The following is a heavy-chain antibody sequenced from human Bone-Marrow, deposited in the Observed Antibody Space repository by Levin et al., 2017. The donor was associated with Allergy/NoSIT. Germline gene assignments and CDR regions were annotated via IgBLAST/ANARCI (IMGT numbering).Heavy chain of an antibody. CDR3: ARNYDPFYYGLDV. J-gene: IGHJ6*02. CDR1: GFTFGAYW. V-gene: IGHV3-7*01. Sequence: PGESLKISCAASGFTFGAYWMTWVRQAPGKGLEWVASIKRGGNEKYYVESLKGRFTISRDDSKDSVYLQMKSLRVEDTAVYYCARNYDPFYYGLDVWGQGTTVIVSS. CDR2: IKRGGNEK. D-gene: IGHD3-16*01.